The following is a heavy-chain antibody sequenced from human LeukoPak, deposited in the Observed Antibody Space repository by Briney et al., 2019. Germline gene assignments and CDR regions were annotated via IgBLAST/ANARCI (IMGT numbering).Heavy chain of an antibody. V-gene: IGHV3-30*01. CDR2: ISYDGSNK. CDR1: GFTFSSYA. D-gene: IGHD5-18*01. Sequence: GRSLRLSCAASGFTFSSYAMHWVRQAPGKGLEWVAVISYDGSNKYYANSVKGRFTISRDNSKNTLYLQMNSLRAEDTAVYYCARGRGYRKGYLDYWGQGTLVTVSS. CDR3: ARGRGYRKGYLDY. J-gene: IGHJ4*02.